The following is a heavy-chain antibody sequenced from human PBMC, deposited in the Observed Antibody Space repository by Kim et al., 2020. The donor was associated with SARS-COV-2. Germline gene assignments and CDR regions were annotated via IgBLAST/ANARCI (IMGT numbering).Heavy chain of an antibody. V-gene: IGHV3-33*01. CDR2: IRSDESKR. Sequence: GGSLSLSCTASGFTFSPFAMHWVRQAPGKGLEGVAVIRSDESKRYYAESVKDRFTISRDNSKNTLYLQMNSLRAEDTAIYYCARNFGSATMIGDVWGLGTMVTVSS. J-gene: IGHJ3*01. D-gene: IGHD3-10*01. CDR1: GFTFSPFA. CDR3: ARNFGSATMIGDV.